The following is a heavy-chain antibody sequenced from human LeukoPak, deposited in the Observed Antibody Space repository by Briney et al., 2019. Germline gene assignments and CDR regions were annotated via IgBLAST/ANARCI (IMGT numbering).Heavy chain of an antibody. J-gene: IGHJ3*02. CDR1: GYTFTSYY. D-gene: IGHD2-2*01. V-gene: IGHV1-2*02. CDR3: ARGLVVPAAMLVVGAFDI. CDR2: INPNSGGT. Sequence: RASVKVSCKASGYTFTSYYMHWVRQAPGQGLEWMGWINPNSGGTNYAQKFQGRVTMTRDTSISTAYMELSRLRSDDTAVYYCARGLVVPAAMLVVGAFDIWGQGTMVTVSS.